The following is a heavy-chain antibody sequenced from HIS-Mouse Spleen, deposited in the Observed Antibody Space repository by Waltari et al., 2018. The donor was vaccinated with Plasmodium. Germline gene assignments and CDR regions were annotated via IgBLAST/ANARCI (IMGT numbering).Heavy chain of an antibody. V-gene: IGHV3-7*01. CDR2: IKQDGSEK. Sequence: EVQLVESGGGLVQPGGSLRLSCAASGFTFRSSWMSWVRQAPGKGREWVANIKQDGSEKYYVDSVKGRFTISRDNAKNSLYLQMNSLRAEDTAVYYCASSWYWYFDLWGRGTLVTVSS. J-gene: IGHJ2*01. CDR1: GFTFRSSW. D-gene: IGHD6-13*01. CDR3: ASSWYWYFDL.